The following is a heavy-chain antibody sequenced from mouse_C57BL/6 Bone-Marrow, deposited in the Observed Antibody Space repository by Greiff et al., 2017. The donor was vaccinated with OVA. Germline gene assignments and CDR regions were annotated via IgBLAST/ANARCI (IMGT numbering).Heavy chain of an antibody. CDR1: GFSLTSYG. Sequence: QVQLKESGPGLVAPSGFSLTSYGVHWVRQPPGKGLEWLVVIWSDGSTTYNSALKSRLSISKDNSKSQVFLKMNSLQTDDTAMYYCARHRSTEGGVDYWGQGTSVTVSS. V-gene: IGHV2-6-1*01. CDR2: IWSDGST. J-gene: IGHJ4*01. CDR3: ARHRSTEGGVDY. D-gene: IGHD1-1*01.